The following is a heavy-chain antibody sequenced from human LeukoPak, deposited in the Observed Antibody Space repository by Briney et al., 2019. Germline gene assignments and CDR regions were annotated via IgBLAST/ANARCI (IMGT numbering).Heavy chain of an antibody. CDR1: GGSMRNSY. CDR2: IFTTGST. Sequence: SETLSLTCTVSGGSMRNSYWSWIRQPAGKGLEWVGRIFTTGSTNYNPSLKSRVTMSIDTSKNQFSLKMTSVTAADTAVYYCARDGVLLTNLVARPFHPWGQGTLVIVSS. J-gene: IGHJ1*01. D-gene: IGHD1-14*01. V-gene: IGHV4-4*07. CDR3: ARDGVLLTNLVARPFHP.